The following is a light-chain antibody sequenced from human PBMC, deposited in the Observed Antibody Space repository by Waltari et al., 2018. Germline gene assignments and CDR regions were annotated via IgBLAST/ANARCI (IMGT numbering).Light chain of an antibody. Sequence: EIVLTQSPGTLSLSPGERATLSCRASQSLSSNYLAWYQQKPGQAPRLLIYGASNRATGIPDRFSGSGSGTDFTLTINSLEPEDFAVYYCQQYGSSPPYTFGQGTKLEIK. CDR2: GAS. V-gene: IGKV3-20*01. CDR1: QSLSSNY. J-gene: IGKJ2*01. CDR3: QQYGSSPPYT.